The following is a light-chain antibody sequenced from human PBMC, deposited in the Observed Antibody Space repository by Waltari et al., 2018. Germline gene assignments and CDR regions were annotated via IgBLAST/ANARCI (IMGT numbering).Light chain of an antibody. CDR3: QQYNHWPLA. J-gene: IGKJ4*01. CDR2: GAS. Sequence: EIVMTQSPATLSVSPGERVTLSCRASQSISNKLAWYQHTPGQPPRLLVFGASTRASGIPARFSGSGSGTDYTLTISSLQSEDFAVYFCQQYNHWPLAFGGGTNIEIK. CDR1: QSISNK. V-gene: IGKV3-15*01.